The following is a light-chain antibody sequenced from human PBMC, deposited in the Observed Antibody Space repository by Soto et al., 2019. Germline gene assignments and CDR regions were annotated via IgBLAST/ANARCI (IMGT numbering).Light chain of an antibody. CDR2: DAS. Sequence: EIVMTQSPATLSVSPGERATLSCRASQSVSSNLAWYQQKPGQTPRLLIYDASSMATGIPARFSGSGSGTDFTPTISSLQSEAFAVSYCQQYNNWPLTFGGGTNVEIQ. CDR3: QQYNNWPLT. V-gene: IGKV3-15*01. CDR1: QSVSSN. J-gene: IGKJ4*01.